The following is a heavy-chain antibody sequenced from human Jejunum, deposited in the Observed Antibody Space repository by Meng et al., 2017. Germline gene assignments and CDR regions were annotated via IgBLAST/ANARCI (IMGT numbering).Heavy chain of an antibody. CDR3: ARGATGTRPFDY. V-gene: IGHV4-4*03. Sequence: LEGLGPRPGKPLGSPPTHLLSPRCTPTHWWVDLGPPAPRKGAGVDWKNRARVASNYNPSLRSRVTISVDKSKNQLSLELASLTAADTAVYYRARGATGTRPFDYWGQGTLVTVSS. CDR2: RARVAS. J-gene: IGHJ4*02. CDR1: CTPTHWW. D-gene: IGHD5-12*01.